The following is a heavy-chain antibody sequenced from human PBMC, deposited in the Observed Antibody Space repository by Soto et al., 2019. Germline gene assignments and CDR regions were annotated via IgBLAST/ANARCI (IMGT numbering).Heavy chain of an antibody. J-gene: IGHJ4*02. CDR2: MNSGGRS. Sequence: EVQLLESGGGLVQPGGSLRLSCAASGFTFSNYSMSWVRQAPGKGLEWVSGMNSGGRSYYADSVKGRFTISRDTSKNMLYLQMNSLRAEDTAVYYCAREKFITMIVVVTKDGYYFDYWGQGTLVTVSS. D-gene: IGHD3-22*01. CDR3: AREKFITMIVVVTKDGYYFDY. V-gene: IGHV3-23*01. CDR1: GFTFSNYS.